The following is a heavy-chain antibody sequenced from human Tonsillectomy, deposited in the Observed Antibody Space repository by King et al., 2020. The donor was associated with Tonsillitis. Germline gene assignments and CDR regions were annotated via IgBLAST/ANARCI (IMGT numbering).Heavy chain of an antibody. D-gene: IGHD3-3*01. J-gene: IGHJ6*02. CDR1: GYTFTGYY. CDR2: INPNSGGT. Sequence: VQLVQSGAEVKKPGASVKVSCKASGYTFTGYYMHWVRQAPGQGLEWMGWINPNSGGTNYAQKFQGRVTMTRDTSISTAYMERSRLRSDDTAVYYCARAKRFLEWLLTGHYGMDVWGQGTTVTVSS. V-gene: IGHV1-2*02. CDR3: ARAKRFLEWLLTGHYGMDV.